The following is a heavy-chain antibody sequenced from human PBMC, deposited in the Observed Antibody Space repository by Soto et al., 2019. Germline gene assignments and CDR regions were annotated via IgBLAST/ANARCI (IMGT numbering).Heavy chain of an antibody. CDR2: VYYTGIA. CDR1: GGSLTSYY. V-gene: IGHV4-59*08. CDR3: ARRIVSTEPLDY. J-gene: IGHJ4*02. Sequence: SETLSLTCTVSGGSLTSYYWSWIRQPPGKGLEWIGFVYYTGIARYNPSLKSRVTISVDTSKNQFSLKLTSVTAADTAIYYCARRIVSTEPLDYWGQGTLVTVSS. D-gene: IGHD5-12*01.